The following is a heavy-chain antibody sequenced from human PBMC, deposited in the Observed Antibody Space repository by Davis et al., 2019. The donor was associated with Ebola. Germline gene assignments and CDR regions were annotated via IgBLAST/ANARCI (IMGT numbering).Heavy chain of an antibody. D-gene: IGHD2-21*01. V-gene: IGHV4-61*09. Sequence: SETLSLTCTVSGGSISSGDYYWNWIRQPAGKGLEWIGHMYVSGNTDYNPSLKSRVTISVDKSKNQFSLRLSSVTAADTAVYYCAREASYAFDIWGQGTMVIVS. CDR3: AREASYAFDI. CDR1: GGSISSGDYY. CDR2: MYVSGNT. J-gene: IGHJ3*02.